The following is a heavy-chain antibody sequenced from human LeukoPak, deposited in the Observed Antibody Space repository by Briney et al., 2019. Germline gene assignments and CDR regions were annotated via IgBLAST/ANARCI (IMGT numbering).Heavy chain of an antibody. CDR1: GYTFTTYN. Sequence: ASVKVSCKASGYTFTTYNINWVRQAPGQGLGWMGWISAYNGNTNYAQKLQGRVTMTTDTSTSTAYMELRSLRSDDTAVYYCARDTVAGNGWYFDYWGQGTLVTVSS. CDR3: ARDTVAGNGWYFDY. J-gene: IGHJ4*02. D-gene: IGHD4-23*01. V-gene: IGHV1-18*01. CDR2: ISAYNGNT.